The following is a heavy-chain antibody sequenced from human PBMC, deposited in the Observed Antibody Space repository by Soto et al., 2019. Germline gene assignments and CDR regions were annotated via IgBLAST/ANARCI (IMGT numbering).Heavy chain of an antibody. CDR1: GFTFTSSA. CDR3: AAALGSYDILTGYAHYYYYSGMDV. V-gene: IGHV1-58*01. D-gene: IGHD3-9*01. Sequence: ASVKVSCKASGFTFTSSAVQWVRQARGQRLEWIGWIVVGSGNTNYAQKFQERVTITRDMSTSTAYMELSSLRSEDTAVYYCAAALGSYDILTGYAHYYYYSGMDVWGQGTTVTVSS. CDR2: IVVGSGNT. J-gene: IGHJ6*02.